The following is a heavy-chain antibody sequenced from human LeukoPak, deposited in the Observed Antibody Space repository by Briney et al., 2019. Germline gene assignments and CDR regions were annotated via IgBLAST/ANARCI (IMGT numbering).Heavy chain of an antibody. CDR2: VNHNGGT. CDR1: VGSLSDSC. J-gene: IGHJ6*03. CDR3: ARRIWFGELSPLYYYSYSMDV. D-gene: IGHD3-10*01. V-gene: IGHV4-34*01. Sequence: SETLSLTCDVSVGSLSDSCWSGVRQPPGEGLEWVGEVNHNGGTSYNPSLRSRVSISIDTSKNQFSLKLSSVTAADTAVYYCARRIWFGELSPLYYYSYSMDVWGKGTTVTISS.